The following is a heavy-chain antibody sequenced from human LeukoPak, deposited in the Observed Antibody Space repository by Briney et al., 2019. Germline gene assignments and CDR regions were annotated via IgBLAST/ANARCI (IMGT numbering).Heavy chain of an antibody. J-gene: IGHJ5*02. CDR2: INHSGST. CDR3: ARDSSIVGATTLGWFDP. Sequence: SETLSLTCAVYGGSFSGYYWSWIRQPPGKGLEWIGEINHSGSTNYNPSLKSRVTISVDTSKNQFSLKLSSVTAADTAVYYCARDSSIVGATTLGWFDPWGQGTLVTVSS. V-gene: IGHV4-34*01. D-gene: IGHD1-26*01. CDR1: GGSFSGYY.